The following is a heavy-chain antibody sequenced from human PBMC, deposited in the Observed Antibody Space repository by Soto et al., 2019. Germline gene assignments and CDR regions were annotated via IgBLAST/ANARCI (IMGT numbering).Heavy chain of an antibody. D-gene: IGHD2-2*01. CDR3: ARDTTSAGLDY. Sequence: GSLRRSCVASGFAFSSNYLSSVRQAPGEGLEWVSLIYSAGSTYYADSVKGRFTISRDNSKNTLYLQMNNLRADDTAVYYCARDTTSAGLDYWAQGTLVTVSS. J-gene: IGHJ4*02. CDR2: IYSAGST. V-gene: IGHV3-53*01. CDR1: GFAFSSNY.